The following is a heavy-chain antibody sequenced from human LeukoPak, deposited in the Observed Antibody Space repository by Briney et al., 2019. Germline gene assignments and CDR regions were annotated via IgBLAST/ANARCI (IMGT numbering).Heavy chain of an antibody. Sequence: SETLSLTCTVSGGSISSYYWSWIRQPPGKGLEWIGYIYYSGSTNYKPSLKSRVTISVDTSKNQFSLKLSSVTAADTAVYYCARGGPSSSSWYWFDPWGQGTLVTVSS. J-gene: IGHJ5*02. CDR3: ARGGPSSSSWYWFDP. CDR2: IYYSGST. V-gene: IGHV4-59*01. CDR1: GGSISSYY. D-gene: IGHD6-13*01.